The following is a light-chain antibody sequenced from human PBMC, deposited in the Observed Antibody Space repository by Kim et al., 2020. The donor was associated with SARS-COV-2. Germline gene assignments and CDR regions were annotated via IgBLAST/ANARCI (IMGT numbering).Light chain of an antibody. Sequence: ASVGDRVTIDCRASQDFLDCLAWYQKEPGKAPKLLISEASTLQSGVPSRFSVSGSGTDFFLTISSLQPEDFAKYFCLQKCVFPTHFGGGTKVDIK. V-gene: IGKV1-12*01. CDR3: LQKCVFPTH. J-gene: IGKJ4*01. CDR1: QDFLDC. CDR2: EAS.